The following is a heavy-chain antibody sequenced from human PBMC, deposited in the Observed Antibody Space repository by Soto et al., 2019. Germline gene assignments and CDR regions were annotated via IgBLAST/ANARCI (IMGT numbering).Heavy chain of an antibody. Sequence: ASVKVSCKVSGYTLTELSMHWVRQAPGKGLEWMGGFDPEDGETIYAQKFQGRVTMTEDTSTDTAYMELSSLRSEDTAVYYCALILGYCSGGSCWGFDPWGQGTLVTVSS. D-gene: IGHD2-15*01. V-gene: IGHV1-24*01. CDR1: GYTLTELS. CDR2: FDPEDGET. CDR3: ALILGYCSGGSCWGFDP. J-gene: IGHJ5*02.